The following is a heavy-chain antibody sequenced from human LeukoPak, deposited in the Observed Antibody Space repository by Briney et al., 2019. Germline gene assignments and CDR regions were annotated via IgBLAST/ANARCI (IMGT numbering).Heavy chain of an antibody. CDR1: GGAFRGYY. D-gene: IGHD3-22*01. V-gene: IGHV4-34*01. J-gene: IGHJ4*02. CDR3: ARGTGYYDSSGYYYY. Sequence: PSGALSLTCAVSGGAFRGYYWSWVRPPPGKGLEWVGEINHSGSTNYNPSLKSRVTISVDTSKNQFSLKLSSVTAADTAVYYCARGTGYYDSSGYYYYWGQGTLVTVSS. CDR2: INHSGST.